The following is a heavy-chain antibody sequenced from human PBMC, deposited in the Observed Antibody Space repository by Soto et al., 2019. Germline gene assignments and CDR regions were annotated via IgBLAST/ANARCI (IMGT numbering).Heavy chain of an antibody. CDR2: IYHSGST. CDR1: GGSINSGRSS. Sequence: SETLSLTCSVSGGSINSGRSSWNWIRQSPGKGLEWIAYIYHSGSTYYNPSLKSRITISVDRSENQFSLKLTAVTAADTAVYYCVRESTTSGPNWLDTWGAGIQVTVSS. J-gene: IGHJ5*02. CDR3: VRESTTSGPNWLDT. V-gene: IGHV4-30-2*06. D-gene: IGHD1-1*01.